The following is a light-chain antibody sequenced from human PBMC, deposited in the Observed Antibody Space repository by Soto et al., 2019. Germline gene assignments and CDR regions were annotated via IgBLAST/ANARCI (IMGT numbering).Light chain of an antibody. CDR3: QQYDNWHPLT. J-gene: IGKJ4*01. CDR2: GAS. V-gene: IGKV3-15*01. Sequence: EIVMTQSPATLSVSPGERATLSCRASESVSTNLAWYQQKPGQAPRLLIYGASKRATGVPARISGSGSGTEFTLTITSLQSEDFAIYYCQQYDNWHPLTFGGGTKVEIK. CDR1: ESVSTN.